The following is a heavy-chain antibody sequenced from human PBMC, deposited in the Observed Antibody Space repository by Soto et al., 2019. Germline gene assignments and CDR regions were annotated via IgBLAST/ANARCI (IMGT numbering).Heavy chain of an antibody. CDR3: AVEKVGITGIDF. D-gene: IGHD1-26*01. Sequence: QAQLVQSGAEVKKPGASVKVSCKASGYTFTGYDINWVRQATGQGLEWMGWMNPNSGNTGYAQNFQGRVTMTRDNPITTAYMELTSLGDDDSAVYYCAVEKVGITGIDFWGQGTLVTVSS. V-gene: IGHV1-8*01. CDR2: MNPNSGNT. CDR1: GYTFTGYD. J-gene: IGHJ4*02.